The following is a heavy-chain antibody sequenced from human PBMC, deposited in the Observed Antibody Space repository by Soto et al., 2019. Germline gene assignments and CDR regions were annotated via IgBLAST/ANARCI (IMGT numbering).Heavy chain of an antibody. D-gene: IGHD4-17*01. J-gene: IGHJ4*02. CDR2: INAGNGNT. CDR1: GYTFTSYA. Sequence: QVQLVQSGAEVKKPGASVKVSCKASGYTFTSYAMHWVRQAPGQRLEWMGWINAGNGNTKYSQKFQGRVTITRDTAASTAYMELSSLRSEDTAVYYCARDSYGDYSHDYWGQGTLVTVSS. V-gene: IGHV1-3*01. CDR3: ARDSYGDYSHDY.